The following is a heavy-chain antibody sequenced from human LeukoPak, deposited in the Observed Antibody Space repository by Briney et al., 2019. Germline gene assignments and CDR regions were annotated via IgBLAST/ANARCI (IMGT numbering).Heavy chain of an antibody. V-gene: IGHV3-30-3*01. J-gene: IGHJ6*02. CDR3: ARAGDGYSSSSDYYSGMDV. CDR1: GFTFSSYA. D-gene: IGHD6-6*01. Sequence: GGSLRLSCAASGFTFSSYAMSWVRQAPGKGLDWVAVISYDGSNKDYADSVKGRFTISRDNSKNTLYVQMNSLRAEDTAVYYCARAGDGYSSSSDYYSGMDVWGQGTTVTVSS. CDR2: ISYDGSNK.